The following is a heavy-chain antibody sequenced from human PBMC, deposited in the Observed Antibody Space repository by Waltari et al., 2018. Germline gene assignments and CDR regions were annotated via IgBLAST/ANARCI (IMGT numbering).Heavy chain of an antibody. CDR2: IRSSSSTL. J-gene: IGHJ3*02. CDR3: ASRVPGDYAFDI. D-gene: IGHD7-27*01. V-gene: IGHV3-48*04. Sequence: EVQLVESGGGLVQPGGSLRLSCAASGFTFSSYSMNWVRQAPGKGLEWVSYIRSSSSTLYYADSGKGRFTISRDNAKNSLYLQMNSLRAEDTAVYYCASRVPGDYAFDIWGQGTMVTVSS. CDR1: GFTFSSYS.